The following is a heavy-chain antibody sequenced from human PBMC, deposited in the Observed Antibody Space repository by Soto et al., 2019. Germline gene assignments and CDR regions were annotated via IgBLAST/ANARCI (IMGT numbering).Heavy chain of an antibody. Sequence: VQLVESGGGVVQPGRSLRLSCAASGFIFSDAWMSWVRQAPGKGLEWVGRIKSKTDGGTTDYAAPVKGRFTISRDDSKTTLYLQMHSLKIEDTAVYYCATDRSWGQGTLVTVSS. CDR3: ATDRS. CDR2: IKSKTDGGTT. CDR1: GFIFSDAW. V-gene: IGHV3-15*01. J-gene: IGHJ5*02.